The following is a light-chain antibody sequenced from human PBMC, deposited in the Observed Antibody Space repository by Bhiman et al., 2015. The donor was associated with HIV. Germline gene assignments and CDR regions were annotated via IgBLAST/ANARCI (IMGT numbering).Light chain of an antibody. Sequence: SYELTQPPSVSVAPGKTARITCGGENIGRKSVHWYQQKPGQAPVLVLTYDSDRAAGIPERVSGSNSGNTATLIISRVEAGDEADYYCQVWDSSSDHPVFGSGTKVTVL. CDR3: QVWDSSSDHPV. CDR2: YDS. V-gene: IGLV3-21*04. J-gene: IGLJ1*01. CDR1: NIGRKS.